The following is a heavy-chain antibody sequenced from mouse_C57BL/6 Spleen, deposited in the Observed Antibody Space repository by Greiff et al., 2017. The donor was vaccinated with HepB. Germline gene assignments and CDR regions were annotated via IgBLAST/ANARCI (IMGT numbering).Heavy chain of an antibody. CDR3: TRYYYGSSPSYFDY. D-gene: IGHD1-1*01. CDR1: GFNIKDYY. CDR2: IDPEDGDT. J-gene: IGHJ2*01. V-gene: IGHV14-1*01. Sequence: VQLQQSGAELVRPGASVKLSCTASGFNIKDYYMHWVKQRPEQGLEWIGRIDPEDGDTEYAPKFQGKATMTADTSSNKAYLQLSSLTSEDTAVYYCTRYYYGSSPSYFDYWGQGTTLTVSS.